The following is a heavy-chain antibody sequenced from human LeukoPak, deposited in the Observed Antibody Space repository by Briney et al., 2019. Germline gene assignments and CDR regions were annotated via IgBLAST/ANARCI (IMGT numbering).Heavy chain of an antibody. CDR1: GFTFSSYS. V-gene: IGHV3-66*01. J-gene: IGHJ4*02. CDR2: IYSGGGT. Sequence: GGSLRLSCAASGFTFSSYSMNWVRQAPGKGLEWVSVIYSGGGTFYADSVKGRFIISRDNSKNTLYLQMNSLRAEDTAVYYCARGVTTYYKDPFGDWGQGTLVTVSS. CDR3: ARGVTTYYKDPFGD. D-gene: IGHD3-10*01.